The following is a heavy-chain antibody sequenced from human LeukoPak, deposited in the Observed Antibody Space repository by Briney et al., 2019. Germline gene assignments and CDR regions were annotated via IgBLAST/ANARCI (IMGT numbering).Heavy chain of an antibody. CDR1: GYTFTSYD. CDR2: MNPNSGNT. J-gene: IGHJ6*03. CDR3: ARVFWSQLVPGYYYYMDV. V-gene: IGHV1-8*01. Sequence: ASVKVSCKTSGYTFTSYDINWVRQATGQGLEWMGWMNPNSGNTGYAQKFQGRVTMTRNTSISTAYMELSSLRSEDTAVYYCARVFWSQLVPGYYYYMDVWGKGTTVTVSS. D-gene: IGHD6-13*01.